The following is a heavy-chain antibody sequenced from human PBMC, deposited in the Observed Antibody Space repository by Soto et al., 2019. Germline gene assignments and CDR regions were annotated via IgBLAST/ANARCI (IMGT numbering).Heavy chain of an antibody. Sequence: PGGSLRLSCAASGFTLSSDAMSWVRQAPGKGLEWVSAISGSGGSTYYADSVKGRFTISRDNSKNTLYLQMNSLRAEDTAVYYCAKATSSSWSVFDYWGQGTLVTVSS. CDR3: AKATSSSWSVFDY. CDR2: ISGSGGST. V-gene: IGHV3-23*01. D-gene: IGHD6-13*01. CDR1: GFTLSSDA. J-gene: IGHJ4*02.